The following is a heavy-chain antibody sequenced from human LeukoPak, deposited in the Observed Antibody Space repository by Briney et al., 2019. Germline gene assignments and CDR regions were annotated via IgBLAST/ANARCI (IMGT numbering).Heavy chain of an antibody. V-gene: IGHV1-2*02. CDR1: GYTFTGYY. J-gene: IGHJ4*02. CDR2: INPNSGGT. D-gene: IGHD4-23*01. Sequence: ASVKVSCKASGYTFTGYYMHWVRQAPGQGLEWMGWINPNSGGTNYAQKFQDRVTMTRDTSANTAYMELYSLRSEDMAVYYCARGAMTTVLTYFDYWGQGALVTVSS. CDR3: ARGAMTTVLTYFDY.